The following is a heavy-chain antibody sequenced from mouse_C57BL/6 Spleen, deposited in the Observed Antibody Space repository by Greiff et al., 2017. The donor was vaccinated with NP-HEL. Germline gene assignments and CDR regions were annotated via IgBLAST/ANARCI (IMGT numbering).Heavy chain of an antibody. CDR2: IDPENGDT. V-gene: IGHV14-4*01. CDR1: GFNIKDDY. CDR3: TRFIYDGYPWFVY. Sequence: VQLQQSGAELVRPGASVKLSCTASGFNIKDDYMHWVKQRPEQGLEWIGWIDPENGDTEYASKFQGKATIPADTSSNTAYLQLSSLTSEDTAVYYCTRFIYDGYPWFVYWGQGTLVTVSA. D-gene: IGHD2-3*01. J-gene: IGHJ3*01.